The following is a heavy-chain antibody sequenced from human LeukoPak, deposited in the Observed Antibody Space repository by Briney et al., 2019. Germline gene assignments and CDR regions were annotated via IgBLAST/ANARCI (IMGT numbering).Heavy chain of an antibody. CDR2: IYYSGST. J-gene: IGHJ4*02. D-gene: IGHD4-17*01. CDR3: ARQMNTVTADY. CDR1: GDSMNNYY. V-gene: IGHV4-59*08. Sequence: EPSETLSLTCTVSGDSMNNYYWSWIRQPPGKGLEWIGYIYYSGSTNYNPSLKSRVTISVDTSKNQFSLRLSSVTAADTAVYYCARQMNTVTADYWGQGTLVTVSS.